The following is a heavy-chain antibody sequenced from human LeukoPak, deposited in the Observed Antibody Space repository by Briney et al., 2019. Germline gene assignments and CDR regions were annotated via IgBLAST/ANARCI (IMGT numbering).Heavy chain of an antibody. V-gene: IGHV1-69*13. D-gene: IGHD3-22*01. Sequence: ASVEVSCKASGGTFSSYAISWVRQAPGQGLEWMGGIIPIFGTANYAQKFQGRVTITADESTSTAYMELSSLRSEDTAVYYCARESGGYYDSWFDPWGQGTLVTVSS. CDR3: ARESGGYYDSWFDP. CDR2: IIPIFGTA. CDR1: GGTFSSYA. J-gene: IGHJ5*02.